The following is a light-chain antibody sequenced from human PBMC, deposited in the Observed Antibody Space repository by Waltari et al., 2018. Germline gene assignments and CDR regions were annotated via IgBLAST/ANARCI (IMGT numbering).Light chain of an antibody. V-gene: IGKV2-30*02. CDR3: MQGTHWPYT. CDR1: QSLVHSDGNTH. Sequence: DVVMTQSPLSLPVTLGQAASIPCKSSQSLVHSDGNTHLNWFQQRPGKSPRRLIYRVYKRDSGVPDRFSGSGSGTDFTLKISRVEAEDVGIYYCMQGTHWPYTFGQGTKLDIK. CDR2: RVY. J-gene: IGKJ2*01.